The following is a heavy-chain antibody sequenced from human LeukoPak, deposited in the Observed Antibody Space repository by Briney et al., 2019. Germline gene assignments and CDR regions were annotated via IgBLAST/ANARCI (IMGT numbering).Heavy chain of an antibody. CDR2: MNPNSGNT. V-gene: IGHV1-8*01. Sequence: GASVKVSCKASGYTFTSYDINWVRQATGQGLEWMGWMNPNSGNTGYAQKFQGRVTMTRNTSISTAYMELSGLRSEDTAVYYCARGPGPYYYDSSGEGGFDPWGQGTLVTVSS. J-gene: IGHJ5*02. CDR3: ARGPGPYYYDSSGEGGFDP. D-gene: IGHD3-22*01. CDR1: GYTFTSYD.